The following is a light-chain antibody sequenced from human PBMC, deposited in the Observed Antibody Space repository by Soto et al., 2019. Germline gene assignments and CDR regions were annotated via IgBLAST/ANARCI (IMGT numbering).Light chain of an antibody. CDR3: QQSYSTPRT. CDR2: AAS. CDR1: QGISSY. V-gene: IGKV1-39*01. J-gene: IGKJ1*01. Sequence: DIQMTQSPSSLSASLGYRVTITCRASQGISSYLNWYQQKPGKAPKLLIYAASSLQSGVPSRFSGSGSGTDFTLTISSLQPEDFATYYCQQSYSTPRTFGQGTKVDIK.